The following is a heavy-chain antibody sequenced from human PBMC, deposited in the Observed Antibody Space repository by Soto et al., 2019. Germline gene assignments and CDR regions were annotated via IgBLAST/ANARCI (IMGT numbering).Heavy chain of an antibody. CDR3: AKMTSSGWYDPVFH. CDR1: GFSFSDYY. J-gene: IGHJ4*02. D-gene: IGHD6-19*01. CDR2: ISGTSSNI. V-gene: IGHV3-11*01. Sequence: QVQLVESGGGLVKTRGSLRLSCVASGFSFSDYYMSWVRQAPGKGLEWIAYISGTSSNIYYGDSVKGRFTISRDNAENSVFRQMNNLRAEDTARYYCAKMTSSGWYDPVFHWGQGTLVTVSS.